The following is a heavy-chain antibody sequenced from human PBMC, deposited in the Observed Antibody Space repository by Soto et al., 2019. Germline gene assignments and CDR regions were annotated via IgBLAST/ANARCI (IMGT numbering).Heavy chain of an antibody. V-gene: IGHV4-59*01. J-gene: IGHJ5*02. CDR1: GCSISSYY. CDR2: IYYSGST. Sequence: XEALSVTCTVSGCSISSYYWSWIRQPPGKGLEWIGYIYYSGSTNYNPSLKSRVTISVDTSKNQFSLKLSSVTAADTAVYYCARDQTDLTHGYNWFDHWGQGTVVTVTS. CDR3: ARDQTDLTHGYNWFDH. D-gene: IGHD4-17*01.